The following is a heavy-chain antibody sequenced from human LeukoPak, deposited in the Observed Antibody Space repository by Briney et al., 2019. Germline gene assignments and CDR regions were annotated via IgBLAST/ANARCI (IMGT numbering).Heavy chain of an antibody. V-gene: IGHV3-7*05. Sequence: PVGSLRLSCAASGFTFSNCWMSWVRQAPGKGLEWGTDKKEDRSGTYYVDSVKGRFTISRDNAKNSLYLQMNSLRAEDTAVYYCARDQSIAAAGTDYWGQGTLVTVSS. CDR1: GFTFSNCW. J-gene: IGHJ4*02. CDR2: KKEDRSGT. D-gene: IGHD6-13*01. CDR3: ARDQSIAAAGTDY.